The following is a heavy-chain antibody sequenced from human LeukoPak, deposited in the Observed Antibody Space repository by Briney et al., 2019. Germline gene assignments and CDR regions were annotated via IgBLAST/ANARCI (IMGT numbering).Heavy chain of an antibody. CDR1: GFTTYS. CDR2: ISNNGMKT. J-gene: IGHJ5*02. D-gene: IGHD2-15*01. Sequence: PGESLRLSCVASGFTTYSMHWGRQAPGQGQGRVAIISNNGMKTSYTNSVPGRCTISTDNSNNTLYLQMLTLRAEDTAVYCCVRAEYCRGGYCYLIGSWRRGTLV. V-gene: IGHV3-30*04. CDR3: VRAEYCRGGYCYLIGS.